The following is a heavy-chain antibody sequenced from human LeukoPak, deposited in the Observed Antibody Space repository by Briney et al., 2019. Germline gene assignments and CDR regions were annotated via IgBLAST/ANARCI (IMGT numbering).Heavy chain of an antibody. J-gene: IGHJ6*03. D-gene: IGHD3-10*01. CDR1: GGFSSFYY. V-gene: IGHV4-4*07. CDR2: IHTSGST. CDR3: ARWARGGYYYYYYMDV. Sequence: PSETLSLTCTVSGGFSSFYYWTWIRQPPGKGLEWIGNIHTSGSTDYSPALKSRVTMSIDTSKNQFSLKLSSVTAADTAVYYCARWARGGYYYYYYMDVWGKGTTVTVSS.